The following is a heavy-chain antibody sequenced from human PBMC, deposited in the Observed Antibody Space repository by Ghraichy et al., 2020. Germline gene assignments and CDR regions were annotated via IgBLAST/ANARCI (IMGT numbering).Heavy chain of an antibody. CDR2: IRSDATNK. Sequence: GGSLRLSCAASGFTFSNYDMHWLRQAPSKGLEWVAFIRSDATNKNYADSAKGRITISRDNSKNTLYLHMNRLRAEDTAVYYCTNLAVATAFDFWGQGSMVTVSS. J-gene: IGHJ3*01. CDR1: GFTFSNYD. CDR3: TNLAVATAFDF. D-gene: IGHD6-19*01. V-gene: IGHV3-30*02.